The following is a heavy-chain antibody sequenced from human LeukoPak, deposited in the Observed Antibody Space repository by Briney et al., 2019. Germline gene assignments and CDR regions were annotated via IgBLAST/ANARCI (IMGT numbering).Heavy chain of an antibody. J-gene: IGHJ4*02. D-gene: IGHD6-19*01. CDR3: AIAVAGTAFDY. CDR2: IKQDGSEK. CDR1: GFTFSSYS. Sequence: PGGSLRLSCAASGFTFSSYSMNWVRQAPGKGLEWVANIKQDGSEKYYVDSVKGRFTISRDNAKNSLYLQMNSLRAEDTAVYYCAIAVAGTAFDYWGQGTLVTVSS. V-gene: IGHV3-7*01.